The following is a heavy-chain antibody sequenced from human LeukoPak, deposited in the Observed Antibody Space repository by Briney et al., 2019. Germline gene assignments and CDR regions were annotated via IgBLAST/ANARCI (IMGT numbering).Heavy chain of an antibody. Sequence: ASVKVSCKASGYTITGYYMHWVRQAPGQGLEWMGWINPNSGGTNYAQKFQGRVTMTRDTSISTAYMELSRLRSDDTAVYYCAKDWAYGGNPNWFDPWGQGTLVTVSS. V-gene: IGHV1-2*02. J-gene: IGHJ5*02. CDR2: INPNSGGT. CDR3: AKDWAYGGNPNWFDP. D-gene: IGHD4-23*01. CDR1: GYTITGYY.